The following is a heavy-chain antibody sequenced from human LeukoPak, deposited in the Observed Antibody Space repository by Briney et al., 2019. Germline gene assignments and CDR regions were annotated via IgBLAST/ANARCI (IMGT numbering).Heavy chain of an antibody. V-gene: IGHV4-38-2*01. CDR2: IYHSGST. Sequence: SETLSLTCAVSGNSISSGYYWGWIRQPPGKGLEWIGSIYHSGSTYYNPSPKSRVTISVDTSKNQFSLKLSSVTAADTAVYYCAAGGNPSDFDYWGQGTLVTVSS. CDR1: GNSISSGYY. D-gene: IGHD4-23*01. J-gene: IGHJ4*02. CDR3: AAGGNPSDFDY.